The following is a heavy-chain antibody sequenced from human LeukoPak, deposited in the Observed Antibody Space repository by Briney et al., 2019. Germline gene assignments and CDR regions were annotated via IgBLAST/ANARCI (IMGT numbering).Heavy chain of an antibody. Sequence: SETLSLTCSVSGGSINSGNYHWIWIRQPAGKGLEWIGRMYSSGNINYNPSLKSRVTMSLDTSKKQFALRLRSVTAADTAVYYCASEYGTSSGWYYFDYWGQGTLVTVSS. CDR1: GGSINSGNYH. D-gene: IGHD6-19*01. CDR3: ASEYGTSSGWYYFDY. J-gene: IGHJ4*02. CDR2: MYSSGNI. V-gene: IGHV4-61*02.